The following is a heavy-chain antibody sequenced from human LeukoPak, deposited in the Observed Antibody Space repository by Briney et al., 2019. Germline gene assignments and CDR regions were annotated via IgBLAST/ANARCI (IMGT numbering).Heavy chain of an antibody. CDR3: AKGPLIAVAGTTWDY. CDR1: ESTFDHA. V-gene: IGHV3-9*01. D-gene: IGHD6-19*01. CDR2: IGWNSART. J-gene: IGHJ4*01. Sequence: GGSLRLSCTASESTFDHAMHWVRQTPGKGLEWVSGIGWNSARTGYADSVRGRFTISRDNAKNSLYLQMNSLRAEDTALYYCAKGPLIAVAGTTWDYWGQGTLVTVSS.